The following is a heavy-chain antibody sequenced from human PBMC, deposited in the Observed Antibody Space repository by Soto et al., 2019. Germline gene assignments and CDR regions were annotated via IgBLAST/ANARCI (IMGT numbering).Heavy chain of an antibody. J-gene: IGHJ4*02. V-gene: IGHV3-21*01. CDR2: ISSSSSYI. CDR3: ARDLYPAGYSSGWSDFVY. CDR1: GFTFSSYS. Sequence: EVQLVESGGGLVKPGGSLRLSCAASGFTFSSYSMNWVRQAPGKGLEWVSSISSSSSYIYYADSVKGRFTISRDNAENSLILQRNSRRAEDTAVYYCARDLYPAGYSSGWSDFVYWGQGTLVTASS. D-gene: IGHD6-19*01.